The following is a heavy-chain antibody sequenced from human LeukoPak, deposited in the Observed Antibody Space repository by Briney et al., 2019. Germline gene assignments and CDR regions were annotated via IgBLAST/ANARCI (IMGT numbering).Heavy chain of an antibody. J-gene: IGHJ5*02. CDR3: ARVDNWNYGWFGP. CDR2: INPNSGGT. V-gene: IGHV1-2*02. D-gene: IGHD1-7*01. Sequence: ASVKVSCKASGYTFTGYYMHWVRQAPGQGLEWMGWINPNSGGTNYAQKFQGRVTMTRGTSISTAYMELSRLRSDDTAVYYCARVDNWNYGWFGPWGQGTLVTVSS. CDR1: GYTFTGYY.